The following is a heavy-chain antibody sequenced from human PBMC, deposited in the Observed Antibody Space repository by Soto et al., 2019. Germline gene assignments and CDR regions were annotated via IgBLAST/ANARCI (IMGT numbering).Heavy chain of an antibody. CDR2: IYYSGST. Sequence: SETLSLTCTVSGGSISSYYWSWIRQPPGKGLEWIGYIYYSGSTNYNPSLKSRVTISVDTSKNQFSLKLSSVTAADTAVYYCASHAEYSSSWYHAEYFQHWGQGTLVTVSS. V-gene: IGHV4-59*01. CDR1: GGSISSYY. J-gene: IGHJ1*01. D-gene: IGHD6-13*01. CDR3: ASHAEYSSSWYHAEYFQH.